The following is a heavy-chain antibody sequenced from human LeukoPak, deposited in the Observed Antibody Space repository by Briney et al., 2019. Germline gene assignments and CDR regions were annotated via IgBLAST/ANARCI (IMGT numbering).Heavy chain of an antibody. CDR2: ISGSGGST. J-gene: IGHJ4*02. Sequence: QPGGSLRLSCAASGFTFSSYAMSWVRQAPGKGLEWVSAISGSGGSTYYADSVKGRFTIFRDNSKNTLYLQMNSLRAEDTAVYYCATLDGYNQIYVPFDYWGQGTLVTVSS. CDR3: ATLDGYNQIYVPFDY. CDR1: GFTFSSYA. D-gene: IGHD3-10*02. V-gene: IGHV3-23*01.